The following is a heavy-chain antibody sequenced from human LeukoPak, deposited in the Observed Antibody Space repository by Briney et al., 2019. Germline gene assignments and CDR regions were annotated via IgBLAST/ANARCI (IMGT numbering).Heavy chain of an antibody. Sequence: PSETLSLTCTVSGGSISSSSDYWGWIRQPPGKGLEGIGSIYYSGSTYYNPSLKSRVTISVDTSKNQFSLKLSSVTAADTAVYYCARHPDEAGYYYDSSGYYYVDWFDPWGQGTLVTVSP. D-gene: IGHD3-22*01. J-gene: IGHJ5*02. CDR2: IYYSGST. CDR1: GGSISSSSDY. CDR3: ARHPDEAGYYYDSSGYYYVDWFDP. V-gene: IGHV4-39*01.